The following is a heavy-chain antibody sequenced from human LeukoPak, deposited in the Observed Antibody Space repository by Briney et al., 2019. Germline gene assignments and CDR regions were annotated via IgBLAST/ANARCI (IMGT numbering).Heavy chain of an antibody. V-gene: IGHV4-59*12. J-gene: IGHJ4*02. D-gene: IGHD1-26*01. Sequence: SETLSLTCTVSGGSISSYYWSWIRQPPGKGLEWIGTIYHSGNTYYNPSLKSRVTISIDTSKNQFSLKLSSVTAADTAVYYCARDLPPKWAFDYWGQGTLVTVSS. CDR1: GGSISSYY. CDR3: ARDLPPKWAFDY. CDR2: IYHSGNT.